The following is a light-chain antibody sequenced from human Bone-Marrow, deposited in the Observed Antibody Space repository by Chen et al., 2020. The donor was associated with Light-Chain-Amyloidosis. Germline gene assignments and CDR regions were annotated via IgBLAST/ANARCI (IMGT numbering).Light chain of an antibody. CDR1: QSVSTN. CDR3: QQYNNWPLT. Sequence: ETVMTQSPATVSVSPGERATLSCRASQSVSTNLAWYQQKPGQAPRLLIYGASPRAAGIPARFSGSGSGTEFTLTISSLQSEDFAVYYCQQYNNWPLTFGGGTKVEI. J-gene: IGKJ4*01. V-gene: IGKV3-15*01. CDR2: GAS.